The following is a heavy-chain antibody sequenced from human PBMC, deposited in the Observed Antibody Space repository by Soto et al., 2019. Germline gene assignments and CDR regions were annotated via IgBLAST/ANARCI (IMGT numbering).Heavy chain of an antibody. CDR1: GGTFSSYA. V-gene: IGHV1-69*13. D-gene: IGHD3-10*01. CDR2: IIPIFGTA. CDR3: ARVEYYYGSGPYDY. Sequence: SVKVSCKASGGTFSSYAISWVRQAPGQGLEWMGGIIPIFGTANYAQKFQGRVTITADESTSTVYMELSSLRSEDTAVYYCARVEYYYGSGPYDYWGQGTLVTVSS. J-gene: IGHJ4*02.